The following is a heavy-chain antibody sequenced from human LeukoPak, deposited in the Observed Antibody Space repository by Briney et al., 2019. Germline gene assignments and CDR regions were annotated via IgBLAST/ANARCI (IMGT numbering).Heavy chain of an antibody. V-gene: IGHV7-4-1*02. CDR1: GYTFTNYA. CDR3: ARAYQRLGGLSFPDS. D-gene: IGHD3-16*02. CDR2: INPNTGNP. J-gene: IGHJ5*01. Sequence: PLASVKVSCKASGYTFTNYAMNWVRQAPGQGLEWMGWINPNTGNPTYAQGFTGRFVFSLDTSVTTTYLQISGLEAEDTAVYYCARAYQRLGGLSFPDSWGQGTLVTVSS.